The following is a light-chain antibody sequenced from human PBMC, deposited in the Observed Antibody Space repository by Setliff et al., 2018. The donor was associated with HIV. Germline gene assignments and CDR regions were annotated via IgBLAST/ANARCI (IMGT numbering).Light chain of an antibody. CDR3: CSYAGSYISHVV. Sequence: QSALTQPRSVSGSPGQSVTISCTGTSSDVGGYDHVSWYRHHPGKAPKLMIYDVSKRPSGVPDRFSGSKSGNTASLTISGLQAEDESDYYCCSYAGSYISHVVFGGGTKVTVL. J-gene: IGLJ2*01. CDR1: SSDVGGYDH. V-gene: IGLV2-11*01. CDR2: DVS.